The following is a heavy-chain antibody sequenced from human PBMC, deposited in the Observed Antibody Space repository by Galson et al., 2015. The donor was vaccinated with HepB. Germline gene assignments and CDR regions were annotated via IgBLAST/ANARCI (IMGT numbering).Heavy chain of an antibody. J-gene: IGHJ4*02. CDR1: GYTFTGYY. CDR3: AKGGRYYGSGSYGTFDY. Sequence: SVKVSCKASGYTFTGYYMHWVRQAPGQGLEWMGWINPNSGGTNYAQKFQGRVTMTRDTSISTAYMELSRLRSDDTAVYYCAKGGRYYGSGSYGTFDYWGQGTLVTVSS. CDR2: INPNSGGT. V-gene: IGHV1-2*02. D-gene: IGHD3-10*01.